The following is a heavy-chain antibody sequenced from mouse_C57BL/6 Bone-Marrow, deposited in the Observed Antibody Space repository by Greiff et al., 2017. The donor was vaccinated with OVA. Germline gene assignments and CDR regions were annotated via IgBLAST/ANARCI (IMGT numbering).Heavy chain of an antibody. D-gene: IGHD1-1*01. CDR3: ARHYYGSSPFAY. CDR2: ISSGGSYT. V-gene: IGHV5-6*02. J-gene: IGHJ3*01. Sequence: DVKLVESGGDLVKPGGSLKLSCAASGFTFSSYGMSWVRQTPDKRLEWVATISSGGSYTYYPDSVKGRFTIARDNAKNTLYLQRRSLKSEDTAMYYGARHYYGSSPFAYWGQGTLVTVSA. CDR1: GFTFSSYG.